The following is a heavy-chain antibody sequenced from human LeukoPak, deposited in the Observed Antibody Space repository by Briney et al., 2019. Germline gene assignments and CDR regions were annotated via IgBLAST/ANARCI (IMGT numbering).Heavy chain of an antibody. CDR3: ARDYSNYDFWSGYYTSAGGLRAFDI. V-gene: IGHV4-34*01. CDR2: INHSGST. J-gene: IGHJ3*02. Sequence: PSETLSLTCAVYGGSFSGYYWSWIRQPPGKGLEWIGEINHSGSTNYNPSLKSRVTISVDTSKNQFSLKLSSVTAADTAVYYCARDYSNYDFWSGYYTSAGGLRAFDIWGQGTMVTVSS. D-gene: IGHD3-3*01. CDR1: GGSFSGYY.